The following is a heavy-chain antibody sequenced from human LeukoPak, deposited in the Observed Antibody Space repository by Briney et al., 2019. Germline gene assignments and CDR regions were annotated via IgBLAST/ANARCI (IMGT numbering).Heavy chain of an antibody. J-gene: IGHJ4*02. V-gene: IGHV1-69*04. CDR1: DYTFISFD. D-gene: IGHD3-10*01. Sequence: ASVKVSCKAADYTFISFDISWVRQAPGQGLEWMGRIIPILGIANYAQKFQGRVTITADKSTSTAYMELSSLRSEDTAVYYCARSPGSMVRGAYFDYWGQGTLVTVSS. CDR3: ARSPGSMVRGAYFDY. CDR2: IIPILGIA.